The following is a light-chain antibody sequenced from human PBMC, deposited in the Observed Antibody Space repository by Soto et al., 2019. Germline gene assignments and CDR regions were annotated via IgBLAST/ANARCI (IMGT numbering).Light chain of an antibody. CDR3: QQYGSSPPWT. J-gene: IGKJ1*01. Sequence: EIVLTQSPGTLSLSPGERATLSCRASQSVGGNYLAWYQQRPGRSPRLLIYGASNRATGIPDRFSGSGSGTDFTLTISRLEPEDFAVYYCQQYGSSPPWTFGQGTKVEIK. CDR2: GAS. CDR1: QSVGGNY. V-gene: IGKV3-20*01.